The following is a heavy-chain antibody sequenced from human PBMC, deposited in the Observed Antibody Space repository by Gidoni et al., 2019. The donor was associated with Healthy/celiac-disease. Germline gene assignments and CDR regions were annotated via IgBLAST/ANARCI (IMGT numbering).Heavy chain of an antibody. CDR1: GGSFSCYY. Sequence: QVQLQQLGAGLLKPSETLSPTCAVYGGSFSCYYWGWIRQPPGKGLEWIGEINHSGSTNYNPSLKSRVTISVDTSKNQFSLKLSSVTAADTAVYYCARVKCSSTSCYTGNWFDPWGQGTLVTVSS. D-gene: IGHD2-2*02. V-gene: IGHV4-34*01. J-gene: IGHJ5*02. CDR3: ARVKCSSTSCYTGNWFDP. CDR2: INHSGST.